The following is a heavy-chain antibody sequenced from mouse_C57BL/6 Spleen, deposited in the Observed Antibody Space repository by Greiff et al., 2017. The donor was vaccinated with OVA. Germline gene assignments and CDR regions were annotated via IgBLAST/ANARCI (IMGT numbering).Heavy chain of an antibody. CDR2: ISDGGSYT. Sequence: EVKLVESGGGLVKPGGSLKLSCAASGFTFSSYAMSWVRQTPEKRLEWVATISDGGSYTYYPDNVKGRFTISRDNAKNNLYLQMSHLKSEDTARYYCARDTIYEVFDYWGQGTTLTVSS. CDR3: ARDTIYEVFDY. D-gene: IGHD2-3*01. J-gene: IGHJ2*01. V-gene: IGHV5-4*01. CDR1: GFTFSSYA.